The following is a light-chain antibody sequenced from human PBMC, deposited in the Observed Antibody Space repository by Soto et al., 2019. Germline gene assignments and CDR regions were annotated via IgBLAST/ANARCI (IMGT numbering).Light chain of an antibody. Sequence: DIQMTQSPSSLSASVGDRVTISCRASQHINSYLNWYQQRPGKPPKLLIYAASTLQSGVPSRFSGSGSGTDFTLTISSLQPEDFATYYCQQSYSTPPITFGQGTRLETK. CDR1: QHINSY. CDR2: AAS. V-gene: IGKV1-39*01. J-gene: IGKJ5*01. CDR3: QQSYSTPPIT.